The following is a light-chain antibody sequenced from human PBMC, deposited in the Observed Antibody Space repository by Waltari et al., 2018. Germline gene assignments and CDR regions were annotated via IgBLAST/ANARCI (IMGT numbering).Light chain of an antibody. J-gene: IGLJ2*01. Sequence: QSALTQPASVSGSPGQSITIPCTRTSSVMCGYHYVPRYQQPPGKAPKLLIYDVSNRPAGVSNRFSGSKSGTTASLTISGLQGEDEADYYCSSYTSSSTLVFGGGTKLTVL. CDR3: SSYTSSSTLV. V-gene: IGLV2-14*03. CDR2: DVS. CDR1: SSVMCGYHY.